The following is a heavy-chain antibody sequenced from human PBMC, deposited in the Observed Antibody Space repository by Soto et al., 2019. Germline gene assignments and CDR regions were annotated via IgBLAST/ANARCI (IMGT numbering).Heavy chain of an antibody. CDR1: GYTFTSYD. J-gene: IGHJ6*02. V-gene: IGHV1-8*01. D-gene: IGHD3-9*01. CDR3: ARGYDILTGYYTRYYYDSSGYHYPGYYYYGMDV. Sequence: EASVKVSCKASGYTFTSYDINWVRQATGQGLEWMGWVNPNSGNTGYAQKFQGRVTMTRNTSISTAYMELSSLRSEDTAVYYCARGYDILTGYYTRYYYDSSGYHYPGYYYYGMDVWGQGTTVTVSS. CDR2: VNPNSGNT.